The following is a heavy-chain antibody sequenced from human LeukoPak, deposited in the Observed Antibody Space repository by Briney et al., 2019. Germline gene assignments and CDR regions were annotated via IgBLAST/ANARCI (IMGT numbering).Heavy chain of an antibody. V-gene: IGHV3-30*18. CDR1: GFTFSSYG. CDR3: AKDLSRDSSVLYLDY. J-gene: IGHJ4*02. Sequence: PGRSLRLSCAASGFTFSSYGMHWVRQAPGKGLEWVGVIYYDGSNKYYADSVKGRFTISRDNSKNTLYLQMNSLRAEDTAVYYCAKDLSRDSSVLYLDYWGQGTLVTVSS. CDR2: IYYDGSNK. D-gene: IGHD6-19*01.